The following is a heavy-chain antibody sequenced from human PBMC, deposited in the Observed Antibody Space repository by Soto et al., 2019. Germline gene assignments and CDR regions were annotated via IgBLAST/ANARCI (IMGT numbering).Heavy chain of an antibody. J-gene: IGHJ4*02. D-gene: IGHD2-15*01. CDR3: ARGGYCSGGSCYENDY. CDR1: GGTFSSYT. V-gene: IGHV1-69*02. CDR2: IIPILGIA. Sequence: SVKVSCKASGGTFSSYTISWVRQAPGQGLEWMGRIIPILGIANYAQKFQGRVTITADKSTSTAYMELSSLRSEDTAVYYCARGGYCSGGSCYENDYWGQGTLVTVSS.